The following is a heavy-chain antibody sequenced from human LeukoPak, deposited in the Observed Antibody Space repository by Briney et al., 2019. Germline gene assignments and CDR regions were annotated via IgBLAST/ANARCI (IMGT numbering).Heavy chain of an antibody. D-gene: IGHD2-15*01. V-gene: IGHV4-39*01. J-gene: IGHJ6*03. CDR3: ARGGWYYMDV. CDR2: IYYSGST. Sequence: SETLSLTCTVSGGSISSSSYYWGWIRQPPGKGLEWIGSIYYSGSTYYNPSLKSRVTISVDTSKNQFSLKLSSVTAADTAVYYCARGGWYYMDVWGKGTTVTVSS. CDR1: GGSISSSSYY.